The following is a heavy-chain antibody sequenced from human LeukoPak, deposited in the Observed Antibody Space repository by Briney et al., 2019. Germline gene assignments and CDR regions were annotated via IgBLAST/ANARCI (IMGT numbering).Heavy chain of an antibody. D-gene: IGHD5-18*01. CDR3: ARETPRLWYSYGY. V-gene: IGHV3-30*02. J-gene: IGHJ4*02. CDR2: IRYDGSNK. Sequence: GGSLRLSCAASGFTFSSYGMHWVRQAPGKGLEWVAFIRYDGSNKYYADSVKGRFTISRDNSKNTLYLQMNSLRAEDTAVYYCARETPRLWYSYGYWGQGTLVTVSS. CDR1: GFTFSSYG.